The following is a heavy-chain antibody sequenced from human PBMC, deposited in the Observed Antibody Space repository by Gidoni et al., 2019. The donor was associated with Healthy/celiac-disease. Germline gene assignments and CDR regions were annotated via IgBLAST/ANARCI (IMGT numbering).Heavy chain of an antibody. CDR1: GYSFTSYW. V-gene: IGHV5-10-1*03. Sequence: VQLVQSGAEVKKPGESLRISCKGSGYSFTSYWISWVRQMPGKGLEWMGRIDPSDSYTNYSPSFQGHVTISADKSISTAYLQWSSLKASDTAMYYCARRHSSSGWYGDFDYWGQGTLVTVSS. D-gene: IGHD6-19*01. J-gene: IGHJ4*02. CDR3: ARRHSSSGWYGDFDY. CDR2: IDPSDSYT.